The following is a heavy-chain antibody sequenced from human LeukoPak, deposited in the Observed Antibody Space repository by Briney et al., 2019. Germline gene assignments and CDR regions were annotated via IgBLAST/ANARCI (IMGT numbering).Heavy chain of an antibody. CDR3: ARDSYYDFWGGYYTFDY. CDR2: ISSSSSTI. Sequence: PGGSLRLSCAASGFTFSSYSMNWVRQAPGKGLEWVSYISSSSSTIYYADSVKGRFTISRDNAKNSLYLQMNSLRDEDTAVYYCARDSYYDFWGGYYTFDYWGQGTLVTVSS. V-gene: IGHV3-48*02. CDR1: GFTFSSYS. J-gene: IGHJ4*02. D-gene: IGHD3-3*01.